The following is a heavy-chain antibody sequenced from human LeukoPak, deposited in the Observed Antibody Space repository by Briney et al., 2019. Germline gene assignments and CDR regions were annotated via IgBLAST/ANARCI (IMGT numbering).Heavy chain of an antibody. J-gene: IGHJ1*01. Sequence: PSRTLSPTWAVAGASISSSSCGSGGRQPPGKRREGVGEIYDSGSTNYNPSLKSRVTISVDKSKNQFSLKLSSVTAADTAVYYCARLAKYCSSTSCYQSNFQHWGQGTLVTVSS. V-gene: IGHV4-4*02. D-gene: IGHD2-2*01. CDR2: IYDSGST. CDR3: ARLAKYCSSTSCYQSNFQH. CDR1: GASISSSSC.